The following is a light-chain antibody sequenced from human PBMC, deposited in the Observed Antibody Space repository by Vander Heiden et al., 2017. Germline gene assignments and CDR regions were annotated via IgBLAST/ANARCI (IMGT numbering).Light chain of an antibody. V-gene: IGLV2-14*01. J-gene: IGLJ1*01. CDR3: SSYTSSSPYV. Sequence: QSALTQPASGSGSPGQSITISCTGTSSDVGGYNYVPWYQQRPGKAPNLMIYDVSNRPSGVSNRFSGSKSGNTASLTISGLQAEDEADYYCSSYTSSSPYVFGTGTKVTGL. CDR2: DVS. CDR1: SSDVGGYNY.